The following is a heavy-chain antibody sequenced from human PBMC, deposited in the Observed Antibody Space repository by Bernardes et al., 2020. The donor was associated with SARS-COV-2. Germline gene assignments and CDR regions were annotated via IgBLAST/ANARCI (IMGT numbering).Heavy chain of an antibody. V-gene: IGHV3-74*01. D-gene: IGHD3-16*01. CDR3: AKGRGGGGPNWFDA. CDR2: IGDGAT. J-gene: IGHJ5*02. Sequence: GGSLRLSCEASGFSLSNYWMHWVRQVPGKGLVWLSRIGDGATTYADSVKGRFTISRDKARNTLHLQMDNPRVEDTAVYYCAKGRGGGGPNWFDAWGQGTLGGVSS. CDR1: GFSLSNYW.